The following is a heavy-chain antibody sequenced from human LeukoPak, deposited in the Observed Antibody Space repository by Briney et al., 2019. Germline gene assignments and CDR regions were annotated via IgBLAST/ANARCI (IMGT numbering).Heavy chain of an antibody. J-gene: IGHJ6*02. CDR3: AREAAAGTAGAYGMDV. CDR2: ISSNGGST. Sequence: PGGSLRLSCSASGFTFSSYAMHWVRQAPGKGLEYVSAISSNGGSTYYADSVKGRFTISRDNSKNTLYLQMSSLRAEDTAVYYCAREAAAGTAGAYGMDVWGQGTTVTVSS. V-gene: IGHV3-64D*06. D-gene: IGHD6-13*01. CDR1: GFTFSSYA.